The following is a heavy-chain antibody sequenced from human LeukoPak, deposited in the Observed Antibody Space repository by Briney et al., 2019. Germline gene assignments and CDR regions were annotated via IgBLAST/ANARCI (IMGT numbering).Heavy chain of an antibody. CDR3: AKESSGWPYYGMDV. J-gene: IGHJ6*02. Sequence: GGSLRLSCAASGFTFSSYSMNWVRQAPGKGLEWVSYISSSSSTIYYADSVKGRFTISRDNAKNSLYLQMNSLRDEDTAVYYCAKESSGWPYYGMDVWGQGTTVTVSS. CDR2: ISSSSSTI. D-gene: IGHD6-19*01. CDR1: GFTFSSYS. V-gene: IGHV3-48*02.